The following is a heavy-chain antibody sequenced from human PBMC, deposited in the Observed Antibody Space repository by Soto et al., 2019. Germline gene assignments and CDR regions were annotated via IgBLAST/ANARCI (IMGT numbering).Heavy chain of an antibody. CDR1: GYTLTELS. CDR2: FDPEDGKT. CDR3: ATVNLSGVMDV. D-gene: IGHD2-8*01. Sequence: ASVKVSCKVSGYTLTELSIHRVRQAPGKGLEWMASFDPEDGKTIYAQKFQGRVTMTEDTSTDTAYMELSSLRSEDTAVYYCATVNLSGVMDVWGEGTTVTVSS. J-gene: IGHJ6*03. V-gene: IGHV1-24*01.